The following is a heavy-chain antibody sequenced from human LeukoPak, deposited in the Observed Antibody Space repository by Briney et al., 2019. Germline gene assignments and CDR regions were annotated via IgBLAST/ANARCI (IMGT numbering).Heavy chain of an antibody. CDR2: INHIGST. Sequence: PSETLSLTSADYGGSFSGYYWCWIREPPGKGLEWIGEINHIGSTNYNPSLQSRVTISVDTSKHQFSLKLSSVTGADTAVYYCASYDSIADFDYWGQGTLVTVSS. CDR3: ASYDSIADFDY. CDR1: GGSFSGYY. J-gene: IGHJ4*02. D-gene: IGHD3-22*01. V-gene: IGHV4-34*01.